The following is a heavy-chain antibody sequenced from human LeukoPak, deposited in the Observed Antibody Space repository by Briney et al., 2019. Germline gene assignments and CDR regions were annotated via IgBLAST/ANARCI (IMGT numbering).Heavy chain of an antibody. Sequence: GASVKVSCKASGYTFTSYGINWVRQAPGQGLEWMGWISAYDGNTEYAQKVQGRVTMTTDTSTNTAYMELRSLRPDDTAIYYCARDLSSYSSGWYVSLVWGQGTLVTVSS. V-gene: IGHV1-18*01. D-gene: IGHD6-19*01. CDR2: ISAYDGNT. J-gene: IGHJ4*02. CDR3: ARDLSSYSSGWYVSLV. CDR1: GYTFTSYG.